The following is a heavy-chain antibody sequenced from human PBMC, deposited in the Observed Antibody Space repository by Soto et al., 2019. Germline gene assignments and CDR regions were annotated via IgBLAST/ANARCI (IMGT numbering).Heavy chain of an antibody. J-gene: IGHJ1*01. Sequence: SETLSLTCAVSGGSISSGGYYWSWIRQPPGKGLEWIGYIYYSGSTYYNPSLKSRVTISVDTSKNQFSLKLSSVTAADTAVYYCARGHSSGYYYVYFQHWGQGTLVTVSS. CDR1: GGSISSGGYY. CDR3: ARGHSSGYYYVYFQH. CDR2: IYYSGST. D-gene: IGHD3-22*01. V-gene: IGHV4-30-4*01.